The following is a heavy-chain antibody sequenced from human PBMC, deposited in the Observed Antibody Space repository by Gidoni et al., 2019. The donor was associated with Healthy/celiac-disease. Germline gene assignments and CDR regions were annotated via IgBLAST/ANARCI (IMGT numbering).Heavy chain of an antibody. D-gene: IGHD6-13*01. CDR3: ARGRVLYSSSWYLVPYYFDY. CDR1: GGSFSGYY. Sequence: QVQLQQWGAGLLKPSETLSLTCAVYGGSFSGYYWSWIRQPPGKGLEWIGEINHSGSTNYNPSLKSRVTISVDTSKNQFPLKLSSVTAADTAVYYCARGRVLYSSSWYLVPYYFDYWGQGTLVTVSS. V-gene: IGHV4-34*01. CDR2: INHSGST. J-gene: IGHJ4*02.